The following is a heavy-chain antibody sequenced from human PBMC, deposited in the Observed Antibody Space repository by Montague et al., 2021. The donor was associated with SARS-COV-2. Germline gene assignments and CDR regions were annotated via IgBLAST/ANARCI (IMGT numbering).Heavy chain of an antibody. V-gene: IGHV4-39*01. CDR3: ASSYYYGSGTYVYNYYMDV. D-gene: IGHD3-10*01. CDR1: GGSVSSSPYY. J-gene: IGHJ6*03. CDR2: ISYSGRT. Sequence: SETLSLTCTVSGGSVSSSPYYWGWIRQPPGRGLEWLGSISYSGRTXFXXXXKXRLTISVDSSENQFSLRLSSVTAADTAVYYCASSYYYGSGTYVYNYYMDVWGKGTTVTVSS.